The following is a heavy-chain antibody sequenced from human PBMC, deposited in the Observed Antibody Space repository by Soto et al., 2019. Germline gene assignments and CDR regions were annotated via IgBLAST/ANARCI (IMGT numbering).Heavy chain of an antibody. CDR2: ISGSGGST. CDR3: AKYQSGSGWYRKYFQH. D-gene: IGHD6-19*01. J-gene: IGHJ1*01. Sequence: GGSLRLSCAASGFTFSSYAMSWVRQAPGKGLEWVSAISGSGGSTYYADSVKGRFTISRDNSKNTLYLQMNSLRAEDTAVYYCAKYQSGSGWYRKYFQHWGQGTLVTVSS. CDR1: GFTFSSYA. V-gene: IGHV3-23*01.